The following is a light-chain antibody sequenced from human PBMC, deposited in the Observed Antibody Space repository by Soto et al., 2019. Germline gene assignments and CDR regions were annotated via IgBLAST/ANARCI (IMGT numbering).Light chain of an antibody. CDR3: SSYTTISTVI. V-gene: IGLV2-14*03. CDR2: DVS. J-gene: IGLJ2*01. CDR1: SSDIGGYHY. Sequence: QSALTQPASVSGSPGQSITISCTGTSSDIGGYHYVSWYQQHPGKVPKLMIYDVSNRPSGVSNRFSGSKSANTAYLNISGLQAEDEADYYCSSYTTISTVIFGGGTKLTVL.